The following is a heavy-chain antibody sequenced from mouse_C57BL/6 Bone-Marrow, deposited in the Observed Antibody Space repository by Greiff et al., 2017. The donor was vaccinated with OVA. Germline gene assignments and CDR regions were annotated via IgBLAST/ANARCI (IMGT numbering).Heavy chain of an antibody. CDR1: GYSFTGYF. J-gene: IGHJ4*01. D-gene: IGHD1-1*01. CDR2: INPYNGDT. CDR3: ARPYYYGSSTYAMDY. Sequence: VQLQQSGPELVKPGDSVKISCKASGYSFTGYFMNWVMQSHGKSLEWIGRINPYNGDTFYNQKFKGKATLTVDKSSSTAHMELRSLTSEDSAVYYCARPYYYGSSTYAMDYWGQGTSVTVSS. V-gene: IGHV1-20*01.